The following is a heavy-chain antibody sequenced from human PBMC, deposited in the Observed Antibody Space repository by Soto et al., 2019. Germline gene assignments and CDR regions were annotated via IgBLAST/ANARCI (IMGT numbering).Heavy chain of an antibody. CDR2: IYYSGST. V-gene: IGHV4-59*01. CDR3: ARESRYFDWPDDIYYYMDV. D-gene: IGHD3-9*01. CDR1: GGSISSYY. J-gene: IGHJ6*03. Sequence: SETLSLTCTVSGGSISSYYWSWIRQPPGKGLEWIGYIYYSGSTNYNPSLKSRVTISVDTSKNQFSLKLSSVTAADTAVYYCARESRYFDWPDDIYYYMDVWGKGTTVTVSS.